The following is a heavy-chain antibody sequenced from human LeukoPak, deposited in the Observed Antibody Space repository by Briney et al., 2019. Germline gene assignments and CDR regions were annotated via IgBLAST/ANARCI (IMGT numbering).Heavy chain of an antibody. Sequence: GTSLRLSCAASGFTFSSYAMHWVRQAPGRGLEWVAITSYDGSKKYYGDSVRGRFTISRDNSENTLYLQMSGLRAEDTAVYYCARGYSSSWYAGYWGQGTLVTVSS. V-gene: IGHV3-30-3*01. CDR3: ARGYSSSWYAGY. J-gene: IGHJ4*02. CDR1: GFTFSSYA. D-gene: IGHD6-13*01. CDR2: TSYDGSKK.